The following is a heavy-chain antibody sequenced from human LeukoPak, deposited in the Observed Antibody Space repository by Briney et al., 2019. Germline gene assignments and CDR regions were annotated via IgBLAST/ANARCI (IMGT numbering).Heavy chain of an antibody. V-gene: IGHV3-23*01. J-gene: IGHJ1*01. CDR1: GFTFSSYA. D-gene: IGHD2-15*01. Sequence: GGSLRLSCAASGFTFSSYAMSWVRQAPGKGLEWVSAISGSGGSTYYADSVKGRFTISRDNSKNTLYLQMNSLRAEDTAVYYCAKFPNIVVVVMAYFQHWGQGTLVTVSS. CDR2: ISGSGGST. CDR3: AKFPNIVVVVMAYFQH.